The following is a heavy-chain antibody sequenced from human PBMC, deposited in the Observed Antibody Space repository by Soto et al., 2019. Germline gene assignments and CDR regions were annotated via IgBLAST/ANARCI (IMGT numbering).Heavy chain of an antibody. V-gene: IGHV2-5*02. CDR1: GFSLSTNGVC. CDR3: AHGAYFDS. J-gene: IGHJ4*02. CDR2: ISWDDDK. Sequence: QITLKESGPTLVKPTQTLTLTCTFSGFSLSTNGVCVGWIRQPPGKALEWLALISWDDDKRYSPSLKSRLTITKATSENQVVLTITTMDPVDTATYYCAHGAYFDSLGQGTLVTVSS.